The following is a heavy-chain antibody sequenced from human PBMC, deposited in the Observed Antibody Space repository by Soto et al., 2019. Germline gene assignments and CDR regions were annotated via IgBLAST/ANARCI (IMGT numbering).Heavy chain of an antibody. D-gene: IGHD3-3*01. V-gene: IGHV1-8*01. CDR2: MNPNSGNT. CDR1: GYTFTSYD. Sequence: GASVKVSCKASGYTFTSYDINWVRQATGQGLEWMGWMNPNSGNTGYAQKFQGRVTMTRNTSISTAYMELSSLRSEDTAVYYCARGSGELWTTYDFWSGYQRAHYYYMDVWGKGTTVTVSS. J-gene: IGHJ6*03. CDR3: ARGSGELWTTYDFWSGYQRAHYYYMDV.